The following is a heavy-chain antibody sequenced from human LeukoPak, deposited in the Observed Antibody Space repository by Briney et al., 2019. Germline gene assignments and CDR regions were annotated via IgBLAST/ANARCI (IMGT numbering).Heavy chain of an antibody. V-gene: IGHV4-28*05. D-gene: IGHD3-10*01. CDR2: IYYSGNI. J-gene: IGHJ4*02. CDR3: STGMLRGLAPVFLDY. Sequence: SETLSLTCAVSGYSISSSNWWGWIRQPPGKGLEWIGYIYYSGNIYYNPSLKSRVTMSVDTSKNQFSLNLRSVTAADTAVYYCSTGMLRGLAPVFLDYWGQGTLVTVSS. CDR1: GYSISSSNW.